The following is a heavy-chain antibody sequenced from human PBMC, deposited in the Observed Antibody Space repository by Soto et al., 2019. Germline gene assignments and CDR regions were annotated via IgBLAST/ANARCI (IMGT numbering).Heavy chain of an antibody. CDR3: ARVFGYSYGYR. CDR1: GGSISSGGYY. V-gene: IGHV4-39*07. J-gene: IGHJ5*02. Sequence: PSETLSLTCTVSGGSISSGGYYWSWIRQHPGKGLEWIGEINHSGSTNYNPFLKSRVTTSVDTSKNQFSLKLSSVTAADTAVYYCARVFGYSYGYRWGQGTLVTVSS. D-gene: IGHD5-18*01. CDR2: INHSGST.